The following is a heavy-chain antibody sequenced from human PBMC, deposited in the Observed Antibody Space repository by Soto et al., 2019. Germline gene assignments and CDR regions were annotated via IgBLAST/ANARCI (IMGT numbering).Heavy chain of an antibody. CDR2: IYSSGST. J-gene: IGHJ4*02. D-gene: IGHD2-15*01. CDR3: ASSNGGGNRQVVY. Sequence: QVQLQESGPGVVKPSETLSLSCTVSGDSMSGYYWSWIRQPPGKGLEWIGYIYSSGSTNYNPSLRSRVTISEDTSKNQFSLELISVTAADTAVYFCASSNGGGNRQVVYWGQGTMVTVSS. V-gene: IGHV4-59*01. CDR1: GDSMSGYY.